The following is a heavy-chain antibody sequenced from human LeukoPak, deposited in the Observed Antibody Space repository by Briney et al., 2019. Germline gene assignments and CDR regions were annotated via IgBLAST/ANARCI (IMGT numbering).Heavy chain of an antibody. CDR2: ISWNSGSI. Sequence: GGSLRLSCAASGFTFDDYAMHWVRQAPGKGLEWVSGISWNSGSIGYADSVKGRFTISRDNAKNSLYLQMNSLRAEDTALYYCAKDQFGGGSSWYYFDYWGQGTLVTVSS. D-gene: IGHD6-13*01. CDR1: GFTFDDYA. J-gene: IGHJ4*02. V-gene: IGHV3-9*01. CDR3: AKDQFGGGSSWYYFDY.